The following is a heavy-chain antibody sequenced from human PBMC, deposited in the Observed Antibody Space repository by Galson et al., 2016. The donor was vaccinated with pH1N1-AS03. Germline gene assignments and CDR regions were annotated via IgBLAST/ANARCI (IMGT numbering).Heavy chain of an antibody. CDR1: GYIFTGFY. V-gene: IGHV1-2*04. CDR3: ARDPRGPCSLATCATTYYFGMDV. D-gene: IGHD1-26*01. Sequence: SVKVSCKASGYIFTGFYVHWVRQAPGQGLEWMGWITPNNGVTNYAQKFQAWVTMTGDTSISTAYMDIYGLKADDTAVYYCARDPRGPCSLATCATTYYFGMDVWGQGTTVIVSS. J-gene: IGHJ6*02. CDR2: ITPNNGVT.